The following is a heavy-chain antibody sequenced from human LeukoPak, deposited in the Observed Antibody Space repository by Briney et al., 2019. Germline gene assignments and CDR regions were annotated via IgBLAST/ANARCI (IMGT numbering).Heavy chain of an antibody. CDR2: LRGSGITT. V-gene: IGHV3-23*01. CDR3: AKGIYCSGWSYYDY. CDR1: GFTFSISA. J-gene: IGHJ4*01. Sequence: GGSLRPSCAASGFTFSISAMSWARQAPGKGLEWVSTLRGSGITTYYEDAVKGQYTISRDNSKNTLYVKMNSLGAEDTAIYYCAKGIYCSGWSYYDYGGCGNGVTVS. D-gene: IGHD6-19*01.